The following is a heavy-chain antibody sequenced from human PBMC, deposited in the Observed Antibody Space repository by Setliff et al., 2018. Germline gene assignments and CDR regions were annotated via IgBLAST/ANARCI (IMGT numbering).Heavy chain of an antibody. D-gene: IGHD3-22*01. V-gene: IGHV4-38-2*02. CDR1: GYSISSGYY. Sequence: PSETLSLTCTVSGYSISSGYYWGWIRQPPGKGLEWIGSIYHSGSTYYNPSLKSRVTISIDTSKNQFSLKLSSVTAADTAVYYCARESRYYYDNLGTLDYWGQGTPVTVSS. CDR2: IYHSGST. J-gene: IGHJ4*02. CDR3: ARESRYYYDNLGTLDY.